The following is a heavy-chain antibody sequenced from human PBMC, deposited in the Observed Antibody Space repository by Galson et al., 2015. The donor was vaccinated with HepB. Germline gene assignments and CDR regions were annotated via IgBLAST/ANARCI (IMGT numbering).Heavy chain of an antibody. J-gene: IGHJ4*02. CDR1: GFSLGGHA. CDR3: AKEDGYDIRYSSNAFDY. CDR2: ISWNSGSI. V-gene: IGHV3-9*01. Sequence: SLRLSCAASGFSLGGHAMHWVRQAPGKGLERVSGISWNSGSIGYADSVKGRFTISRDNAKNSLYLQMNSLRAEDTALYYCAKEDGYDIRYSSNAFDYWGQGTLVTVPS. D-gene: IGHD6-13*01.